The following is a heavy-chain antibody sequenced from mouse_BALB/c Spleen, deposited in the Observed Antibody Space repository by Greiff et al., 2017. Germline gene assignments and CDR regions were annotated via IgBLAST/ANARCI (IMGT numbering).Heavy chain of an antibody. CDR3: ARGQITTDTFDY. V-gene: IGHV14-3*02. J-gene: IGHJ2*01. CDR2: IDPANGNT. D-gene: IGHD1-2*01. CDR1: GFNIKDTY. Sequence: EVQLQQSGAELVKPGASVKLSCTASGFNIKDTYMHWVKQRPEQGLEWIGRIDPANGNTKYDPKFQGKATITADTSSNTAYLQLSSLTSEDTAVYYCARGQITTDTFDYWGQGTTLTVSS.